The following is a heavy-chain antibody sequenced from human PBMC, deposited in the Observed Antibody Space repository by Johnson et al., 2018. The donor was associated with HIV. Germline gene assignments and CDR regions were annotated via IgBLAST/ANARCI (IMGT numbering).Heavy chain of an antibody. CDR2: ISYDGSNE. V-gene: IGHV3-30*18. CDR3: AKPPSRGADVFAI. J-gene: IGHJ3*02. D-gene: IGHD3-16*01. Sequence: QMLLVESGGGVVQPGGSLRLSCAASGFTFSSYWMHWVRQAPGKGLEWVAVISYDGSNEYYADSVKGRFTISRDNSKNALYLQMNSLRADDTAIYYCAKPPSRGADVFAIWGHGTMVTVSS. CDR1: GFTFSSYW.